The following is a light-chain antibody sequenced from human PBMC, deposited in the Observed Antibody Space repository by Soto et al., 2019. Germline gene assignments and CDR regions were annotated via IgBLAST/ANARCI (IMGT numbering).Light chain of an antibody. Sequence: QSVLTQPPSVSAAPGQRVTIFCSGSSSNIGNNFVSWYQQLPGTAPKVLIYDSDKRPSGIPDRFSGSKSGTSATLGISELQTGDEADYYCGTWDTTLGAGGVFGGGTKLTVL. CDR3: GTWDTTLGAGGV. CDR2: DSD. CDR1: SSNIGNNF. J-gene: IGLJ2*01. V-gene: IGLV1-51*01.